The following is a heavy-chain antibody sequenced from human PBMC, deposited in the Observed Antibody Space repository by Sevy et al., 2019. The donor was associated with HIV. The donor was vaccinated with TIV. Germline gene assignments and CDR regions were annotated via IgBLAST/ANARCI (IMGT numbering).Heavy chain of an antibody. D-gene: IGHD4-4*01. CDR3: ARGNDYSNNVGYSSTWYLAY. Sequence: GGSLRLSCAASGFSFRSYWMHWVRQAPGKGLVWVSRINSDGSSTAYEDSVRGRFTISRDNAKNTLYLEMNSLRGEDTAVYYCARGNDYSNNVGYSSTWYLAYWGQGSLVTVSS. CDR2: INSDGSST. V-gene: IGHV3-74*01. J-gene: IGHJ4*02. CDR1: GFSFRSYW.